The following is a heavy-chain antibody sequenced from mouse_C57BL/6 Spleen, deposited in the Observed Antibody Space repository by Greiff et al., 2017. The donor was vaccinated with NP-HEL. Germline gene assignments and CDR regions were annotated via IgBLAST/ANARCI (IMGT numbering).Heavy chain of an antibody. D-gene: IGHD2-2*01. CDR2: IWSDGST. J-gene: IGHJ4*01. CDR3: ARHGYGYDYAMDY. Sequence: VQVVESGPGLVAPSQSLSITCTVSGFSLTSYGVHWVRQPPGKGLEWLVVIWSDGSTTYNSALKSRLSISKDNSKSQVFLKMNSLQTDDTAMYYCARHGYGYDYAMDYWGQGTSVTVSS. CDR1: GFSLTSYG. V-gene: IGHV2-6-1*01.